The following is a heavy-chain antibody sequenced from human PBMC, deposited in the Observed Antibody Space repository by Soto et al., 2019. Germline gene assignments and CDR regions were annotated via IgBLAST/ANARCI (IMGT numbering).Heavy chain of an antibody. D-gene: IGHD2-2*02. J-gene: IGHJ6*02. Sequence: GESLKISCKGSGYSFTSYWISWVRQMPGKGLEWMGRIDPSDSYTNYSPSFQGHVTISADKSISTAYLQWSSLKASDTAMYYCARERIVVVPAAVHYYYYGMDVWGQGTTVTVSS. CDR2: IDPSDSYT. CDR1: GYSFTSYW. CDR3: ARERIVVVPAAVHYYYYGMDV. V-gene: IGHV5-10-1*01.